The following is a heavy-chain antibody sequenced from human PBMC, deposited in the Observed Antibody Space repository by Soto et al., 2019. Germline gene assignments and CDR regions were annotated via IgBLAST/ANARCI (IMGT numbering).Heavy chain of an antibody. Sequence: SETLSLTCIVSGDSISSSSYYWGWIRQPPGMGLEWIGNLYYSGTAYYSPSFRSRVTIAKETSKNHFSLTLNSVTAGDTAIYYRERRSTLGVYFDFRGQAVPVNVS. CDR1: GDSISSSSYY. CDR3: ERRSTLGVYFDF. CDR2: LYYSGTA. V-gene: IGHV4-39*02. J-gene: IGHJ4*02. D-gene: IGHD2-2*01.